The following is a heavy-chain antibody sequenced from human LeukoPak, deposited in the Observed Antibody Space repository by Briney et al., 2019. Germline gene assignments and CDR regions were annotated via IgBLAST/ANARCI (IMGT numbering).Heavy chain of an antibody. CDR1: GFTFSSYE. V-gene: IGHV3-48*03. J-gene: IGHJ6*04. D-gene: IGHD3-10*02. CDR2: ISSSGSTI. Sequence: GGSLRLSCAASGFTFSSYEMNWVRQAPGKGLEWVSYISSSGSTIYYADSVKGRFTNSRDNAKNSLYLQMNSLRAEDTAVYCCAELGITMIGGVWGKGTTVTISS. CDR3: AELGITMIGGV.